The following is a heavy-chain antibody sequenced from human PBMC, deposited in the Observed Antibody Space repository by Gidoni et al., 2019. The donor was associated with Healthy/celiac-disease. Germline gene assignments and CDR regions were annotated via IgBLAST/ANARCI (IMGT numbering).Heavy chain of an antibody. Sequence: QVQLVESGGGVVQPGRSLRLSCAASGFTFSSYAMHWVRQAPGKGLEWVAVLAYDGSNKSYADSVKGRFTISRDNSKNTLYLQMNSLRAEDTAVYYCAREPIWDFWSGYSAYYFDYWGQGTLVTVSS. V-gene: IGHV3-30-3*01. CDR1: GFTFSSYA. CDR2: LAYDGSNK. J-gene: IGHJ4*02. CDR3: AREPIWDFWSGYSAYYFDY. D-gene: IGHD3-3*01.